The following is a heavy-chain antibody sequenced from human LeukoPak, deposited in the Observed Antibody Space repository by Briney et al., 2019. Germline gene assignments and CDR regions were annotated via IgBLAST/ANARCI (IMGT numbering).Heavy chain of an antibody. J-gene: IGHJ6*04. Sequence: GSLRLSCAASGFTFSSYEMNWVRQAPGKGLEWVSYVSSSGSTIYYADSVKGRFTISRDNAKNSLYLQMNSLRAEDTAVYYCAELGITMIGGVWGKGTTVTISS. V-gene: IGHV3-48*03. CDR2: VSSSGSTI. CDR3: AELGITMIGGV. CDR1: GFTFSSYE. D-gene: IGHD3-10*02.